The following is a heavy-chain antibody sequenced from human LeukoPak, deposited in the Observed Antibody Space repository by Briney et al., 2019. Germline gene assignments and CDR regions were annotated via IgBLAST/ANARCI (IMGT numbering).Heavy chain of an antibody. CDR2: TYYRSDWYS. Sequence: SQTLSLTCAISGDRVSSNSAAWNWIRQSPSRGLEGLGRTYYRSDWYSDYAVSVKSRVSITPDTAKNQFSLQLNSVTPEDTAIYYCAREGSYFDYWGQGTLVTVSS. CDR3: AREGSYFDY. CDR1: GDRVSSNSAA. J-gene: IGHJ4*02. V-gene: IGHV6-1*01.